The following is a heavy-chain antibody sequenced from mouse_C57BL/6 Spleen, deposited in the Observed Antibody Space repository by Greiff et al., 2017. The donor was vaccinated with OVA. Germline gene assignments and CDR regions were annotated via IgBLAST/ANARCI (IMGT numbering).Heavy chain of an antibody. J-gene: IGHJ4*01. CDR2: IDPSDSYT. Sequence: QVQLQQPGAELVMPGASVKLSCKASGYTFTSYWMHWVKQRPGQGLEWIGEIDPSDSYTNYNQKFKGKSTLTVDKSSSTAYMQLSSLTSEDSAVDYGARGTTVVHHGMDYWGQGTSVTVSS. D-gene: IGHD1-1*01. V-gene: IGHV1-69*01. CDR3: ARGTTVVHHGMDY. CDR1: GYTFTSYW.